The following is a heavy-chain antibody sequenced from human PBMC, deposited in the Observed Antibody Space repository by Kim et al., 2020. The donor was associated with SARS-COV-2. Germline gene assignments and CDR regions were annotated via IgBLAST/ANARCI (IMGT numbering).Heavy chain of an antibody. Sequence: GGSLRLSCAASGFTFDDYAMHWVRQAPGKGLEWVSGISWNSGSIGYADSVKGRFTISRDNAKNSLYLQMNSLRAEDTALYYCAKDMREDDYSYYGMDVWGQGTTVTVSS. CDR3: AKDMREDDYSYYGMDV. V-gene: IGHV3-9*01. CDR2: ISWNSGSI. CDR1: GFTFDDYA. J-gene: IGHJ6*02. D-gene: IGHD1-26*01.